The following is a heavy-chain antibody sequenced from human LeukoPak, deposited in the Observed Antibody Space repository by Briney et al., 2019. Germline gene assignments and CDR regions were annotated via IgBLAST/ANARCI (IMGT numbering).Heavy chain of an antibody. CDR1: GFTFSSYT. J-gene: IGHJ4*02. D-gene: IGHD2-15*01. V-gene: IGHV3-21*01. CDR3: ARDLGGFDDY. CDR2: INSISSYI. Sequence: GGSLRLSCAASGFTFSSYTMNWVRPAPGKGLEWVSSINSISSYIYYGDSVKGRFTISRDNAKNSLYLQMNSLRAEDTAVYYCARDLGGFDDYWGQGTLVTVSS.